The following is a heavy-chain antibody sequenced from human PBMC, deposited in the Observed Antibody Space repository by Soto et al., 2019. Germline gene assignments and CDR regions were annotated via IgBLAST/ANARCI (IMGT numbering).Heavy chain of an antibody. CDR3: TRLTSSRPDDACDI. V-gene: IGHV3-73*02. CDR1: GFTFSGSA. D-gene: IGHD3-10*01. Sequence: EVQLVESGGGLVQPGGSLTLSCAASGFTFSGSAMHWVRQASGKGLEWVGRIRGRVDNYATAYAASVKGRFTISRDDSKNTAYLHMISLITEDTAVYYCTRLTSSRPDDACDIWGQGTVVTVSS. J-gene: IGHJ3*02. CDR2: IRGRVDNYAT.